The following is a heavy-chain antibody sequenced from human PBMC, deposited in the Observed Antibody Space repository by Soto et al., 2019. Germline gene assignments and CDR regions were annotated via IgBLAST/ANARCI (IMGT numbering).Heavy chain of an antibody. Sequence: QVQLVQSGAEVKKPGSSVKVSCEASGGTLNSNTITWVRQAPGQRLEWVGKITPILGVTTYAQRFQGRVTITADKSTSTVYMDLSGRRSEDSAVYYCARWNEVAIIKETPYYYYGMDVWGQGTTVTVSS. V-gene: IGHV1-69*02. CDR2: ITPILGVT. CDR3: ARWNEVAIIKETPYYYYGMDV. J-gene: IGHJ6*02. CDR1: GGTLNSNT. D-gene: IGHD5-12*01.